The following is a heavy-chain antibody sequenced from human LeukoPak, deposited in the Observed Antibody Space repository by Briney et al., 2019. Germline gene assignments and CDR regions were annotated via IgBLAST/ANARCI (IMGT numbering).Heavy chain of an antibody. CDR1: GYTFTSNA. J-gene: IGHJ5*02. CDR2: INTGNGNT. CDR3: ARGAAEGLDR. Sequence: GASVKVSRKASGYTFTSNAMHWVRQAPGQRPEWMGWINTGNGNTKYSQKFQGRVTISRDTSANTAYMEVSSLRSEDTAVYYRARGAAEGLDRWGQGTLVTVSS. D-gene: IGHD6-13*01. V-gene: IGHV1-3*04.